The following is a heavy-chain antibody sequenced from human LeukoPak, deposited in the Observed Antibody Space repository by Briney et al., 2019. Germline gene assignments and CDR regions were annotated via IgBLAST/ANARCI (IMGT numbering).Heavy chain of an antibody. V-gene: IGHV1-69*04. CDR3: AASYDSSGYFYADY. Sequence: SVTVSCKASGGTFSSYAISWVRQAPGQGLEWMGRIIPILGIANYAQKFQGRVTITADKSTSTAYMELSSLRSEDTAVYYCAASYDSSGYFYADYWGQGTLVTVSS. CDR1: GGTFSSYA. J-gene: IGHJ4*02. D-gene: IGHD3-22*01. CDR2: IIPILGIA.